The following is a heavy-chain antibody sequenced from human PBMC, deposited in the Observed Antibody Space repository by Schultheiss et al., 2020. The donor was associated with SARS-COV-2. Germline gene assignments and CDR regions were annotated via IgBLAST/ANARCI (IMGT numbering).Heavy chain of an antibody. CDR2: INSDGKSA. CDR1: GFSFNTYW. Sequence: GGSLRLSCVASGFSFNTYWMHWVRQVPGKGLVWVSRINSDGKSATYADSVKGRFIISRDNAKSSLYLQMDSLRAEDTAVYYCVRNDRELLSGTYYQWGMDFWGQGTTVTVSS. V-gene: IGHV3-74*01. D-gene: IGHD3-10*01. J-gene: IGHJ6*02. CDR3: VRNDRELLSGTYYQWGMDF.